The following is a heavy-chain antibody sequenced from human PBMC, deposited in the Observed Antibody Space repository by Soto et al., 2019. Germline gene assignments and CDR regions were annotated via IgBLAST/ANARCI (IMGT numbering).Heavy chain of an antibody. CDR2: VHFSGNT. Sequence: TSETLSLTCSVSDGSVRNGMYYWSWVRQPPGKGLEWLGNVHFSGNTIYNPSLMGRVTMSVDMSKNHVFLRLTSVTAADSAVYFCAREPYLPKARNDFWGQGTLVTVSS. CDR1: DGSVRNGMYY. V-gene: IGHV4-61*01. J-gene: IGHJ4*02. CDR3: AREPYLPKARNDF.